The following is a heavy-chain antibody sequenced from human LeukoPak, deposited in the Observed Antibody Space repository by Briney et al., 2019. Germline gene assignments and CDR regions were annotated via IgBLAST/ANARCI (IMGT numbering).Heavy chain of an antibody. CDR1: GYTLTELS. D-gene: IGHD3-10*01. V-gene: IGHV1-24*01. CDR3: ATVEYGSGSYRD. CDR2: FDPEDGET. J-gene: IGHJ4*02. Sequence: ASVKVSCKVSGYTLTELSMHWVRQAPGKGLEWMGGFDPEDGETIYAQKFQGRVPMTEDTSTDTAYMELSSLRSEDTAVYYCATVEYGSGSYRDWGQGTLVTVSS.